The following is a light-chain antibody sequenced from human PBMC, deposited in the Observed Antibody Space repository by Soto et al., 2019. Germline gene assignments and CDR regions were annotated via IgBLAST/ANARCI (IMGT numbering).Light chain of an antibody. Sequence: DIQMTQSPSSLSASVGDRVTITCRASQGIRNELGWYQQKPGRAPKRLIHGVSNLQSGVPSRFSGSASGTEFTLTISSLQPEDSATYYCLQHNTYPWTFGQGTKVEVK. J-gene: IGKJ1*01. V-gene: IGKV1-17*01. CDR2: GVS. CDR3: LQHNTYPWT. CDR1: QGIRNE.